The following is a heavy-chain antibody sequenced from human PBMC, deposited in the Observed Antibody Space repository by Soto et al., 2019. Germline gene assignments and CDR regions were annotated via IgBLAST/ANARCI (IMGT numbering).Heavy chain of an antibody. V-gene: IGHV1-69*13. Sequence: ASVKVSCKASGGTFSSYAISWVRQAPGQGLEWMGGIIPIFGTANYAQKFQGRVTITADESTSTAYMELSSLRSEDTAVYYCASWLRQYSYGRGYYFDYWGQGTLVTVSS. CDR3: ASWLRQYSYGRGYYFDY. CDR2: IIPIFGTA. J-gene: IGHJ4*02. D-gene: IGHD5-18*01. CDR1: GGTFSSYA.